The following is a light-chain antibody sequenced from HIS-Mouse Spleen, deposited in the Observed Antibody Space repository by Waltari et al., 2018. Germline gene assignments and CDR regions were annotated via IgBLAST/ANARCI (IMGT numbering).Light chain of an antibody. CDR3: AAWDDSLSGVV. CDR2: RNN. Sequence: QSVLTQPPSASGTPGQRVTISCSGSSSNIGSNYVYWYQQLPGTAPKLLIYRNNQRPSGVPDRFAGSKSGTSASLAISGSRSEDEADYYCAAWDDSLSGVVFGVGTKLTVL. CDR1: SSNIGSNY. J-gene: IGLJ2*01. V-gene: IGLV1-47*01.